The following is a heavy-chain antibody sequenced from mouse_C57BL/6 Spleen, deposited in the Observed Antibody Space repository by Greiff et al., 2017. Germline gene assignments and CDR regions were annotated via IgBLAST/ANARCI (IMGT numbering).Heavy chain of an antibody. V-gene: IGHV1-82*01. Sequence: VQLQQSGPELVKPGASVKISCKASGYAFSSSWMNWVKQRPGKGLEWIGRIYPGDGDTNYNGKFKGKAKLTADKSSSTAYMQLSSLTSEDSAVYFCARTFYYYGSSYIYAMDYWGQGTSVTVSS. CDR1: GYAFSSSW. J-gene: IGHJ4*01. CDR3: ARTFYYYGSSYIYAMDY. CDR2: IYPGDGDT. D-gene: IGHD1-1*01.